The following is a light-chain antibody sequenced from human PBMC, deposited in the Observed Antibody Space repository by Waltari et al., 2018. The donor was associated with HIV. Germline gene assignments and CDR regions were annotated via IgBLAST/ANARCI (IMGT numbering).Light chain of an antibody. Sequence: ISLTQSPSFSASVGDRVTINCQSSRDVSTYMAWYQQKSGAAPKLQVYGASFLEDGVPSRFSGSGSETDFALTIGCLQSEDFATYFCQQYSVFPFTFGQGTEVQIK. CDR2: GAS. V-gene: IGKV1D-8*01. J-gene: IGKJ2*01. CDR3: QQYSVFPFT. CDR1: RDVSTY.